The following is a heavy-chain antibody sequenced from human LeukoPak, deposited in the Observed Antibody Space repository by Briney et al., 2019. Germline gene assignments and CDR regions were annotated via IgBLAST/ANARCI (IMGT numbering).Heavy chain of an antibody. CDR1: GFTFRDYA. V-gene: IGHV3-9*01. J-gene: IGHJ3*02. D-gene: IGHD6-19*01. CDR3: ARAGAVAGNDAFDI. Sequence: GGSLXLSCAASGFTFRDYAMYWVRQAPGKGLEWVSGISWDSSSVAYADSVKGRFTISRENAKNSLYLQMNSLRAGDTAVYYCARAGAVAGNDAFDIWGQGTMVTVSS. CDR2: ISWDSSSV.